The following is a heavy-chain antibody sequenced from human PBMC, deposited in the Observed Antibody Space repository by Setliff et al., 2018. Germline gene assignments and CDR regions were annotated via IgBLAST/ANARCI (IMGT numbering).Heavy chain of an antibody. CDR3: RLWLHETMRDY. J-gene: IGHJ4*02. D-gene: IGHD3-10*01. CDR2: INPHGSEK. Sequence: GGSLRLSCTASGLSYINDWVSWVRQAPGKGLEWLASINPHGSEKYYADSVKGRFTISRDNAKNSLSLQMNNLRTEDTAVYYCRLWLHETMRDYWGQGTLVTVSS. V-gene: IGHV3-7*01. CDR1: GLSYINDW.